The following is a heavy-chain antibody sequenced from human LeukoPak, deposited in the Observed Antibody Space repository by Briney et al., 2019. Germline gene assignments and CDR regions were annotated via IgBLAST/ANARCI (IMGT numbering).Heavy chain of an antibody. Sequence: GGSLRLSCAASGFTFSSYAMSWVRQAPGKGLEWVSAISGSGGSTYYADSEKGRFTISRDNSKNTLYLQMNSLGAEDTAVYYCAKDGMATISYYFDYWGQGTLVTVSS. CDR2: ISGSGGST. V-gene: IGHV3-23*01. J-gene: IGHJ4*02. D-gene: IGHD5-24*01. CDR1: GFTFSSYA. CDR3: AKDGMATISYYFDY.